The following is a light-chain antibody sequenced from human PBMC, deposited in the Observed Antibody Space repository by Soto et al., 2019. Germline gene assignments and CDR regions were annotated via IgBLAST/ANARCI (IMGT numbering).Light chain of an antibody. Sequence: DIQMTQSPSTLSASVGDRGTITCRASQSISSWLAWYQQKPGKAPKLLIYKASNLESGVPSRFSGSGSGTEFTLTISSLQPDDYATYYCQQYNSDPWTFGRGSKVDI. CDR1: QSISSW. V-gene: IGKV1-5*03. CDR3: QQYNSDPWT. CDR2: KAS. J-gene: IGKJ1*01.